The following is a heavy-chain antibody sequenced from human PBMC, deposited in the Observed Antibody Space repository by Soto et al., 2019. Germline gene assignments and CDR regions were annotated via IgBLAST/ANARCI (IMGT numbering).Heavy chain of an antibody. J-gene: IGHJ4*02. CDR1: GYTLTNFY. V-gene: IGHV1-46*03. D-gene: IGHD2-15*01. Sequence: QVQLVQSGAEVKKPGASVKVSCKASGYTLTNFYIHWARQAPGQGLERMGIINPNGGSTNYAHNIQRRVTITRDTSTSTVYIDLSSLLSEDTAVYYCARGLGSCYYGVLGTLVTVSS. CDR2: INPNGGST. CDR3: ARGLGSCYY.